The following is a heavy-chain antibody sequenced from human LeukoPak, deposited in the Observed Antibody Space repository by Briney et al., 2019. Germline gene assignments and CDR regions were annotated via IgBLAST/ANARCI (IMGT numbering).Heavy chain of an antibody. CDR1: GFTFSSYA. D-gene: IGHD3-3*01. V-gene: IGHV3-23*01. J-gene: IGHJ4*02. CDR2: ISGSGGST. Sequence: GGSLRLSCAASGFTFSSYAMSWVRQAPGKGLEWVSGISGSGGSTYYADSVKGRFTISRDNSKNTLYLQMNSLRAEDTAVYYCAKDRTIPFYYFDYWGQGTLVTVSS. CDR3: AKDRTIPFYYFDY.